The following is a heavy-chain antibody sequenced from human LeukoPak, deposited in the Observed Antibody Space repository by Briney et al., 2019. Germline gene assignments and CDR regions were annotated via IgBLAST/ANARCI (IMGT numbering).Heavy chain of an antibody. CDR1: GGSISSYY. J-gene: IGHJ5*02. CDR3: AREVLCSSTSCYAMGWFDP. Sequence: PSETLSLTCIVSGGSISSYYWSCIRQPPGKGLEWIGYIYYSGSTNYNPSLKSRVTISVDTSKNQFSLKLSSVTAADTAVYYCAREVLCSSTSCYAMGWFDPWGEGTLVTVSS. V-gene: IGHV4-59*01. CDR2: IYYSGST. D-gene: IGHD2-2*01.